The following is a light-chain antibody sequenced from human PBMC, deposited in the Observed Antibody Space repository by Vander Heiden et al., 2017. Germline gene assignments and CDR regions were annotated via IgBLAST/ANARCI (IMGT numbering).Light chain of an antibody. V-gene: IGLV7-46*01. CDR2: ETT. CDR1: TGGVTTGHH. J-gene: IGLJ3*02. Sequence: QAVVTQEPSLTVSPAGTVALPCGFNTGGVTTGHHPYWFQQKPGQAPRTLISETTTKHSWTPARFSGSLLGGKAALTLSGAQPEDEADYYCLLSFSGGRGVFGGGTKLTV. CDR3: LLSFSGGRGV.